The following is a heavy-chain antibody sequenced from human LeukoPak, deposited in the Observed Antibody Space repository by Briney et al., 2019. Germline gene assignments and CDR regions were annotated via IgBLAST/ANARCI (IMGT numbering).Heavy chain of an antibody. J-gene: IGHJ4*02. D-gene: IGHD2-21*01. CDR1: GFTFSSYN. CDR3: ARAPGHMGFFDY. V-gene: IGHV3-21*01. CDR2: ISSSSAYI. Sequence: GGSLRLSCAASGFTFSSYNMNWVRQAPGKGLEWVSSISSSSAYIYYADSVMGRFTISGDNAKNSLYLQMNSLRAEDTAVYYCARAPGHMGFFDYWGQGSLVTVSS.